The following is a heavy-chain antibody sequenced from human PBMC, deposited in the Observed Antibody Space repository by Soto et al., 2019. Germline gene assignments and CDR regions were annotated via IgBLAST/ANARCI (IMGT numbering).Heavy chain of an antibody. Sequence: QITLKQSGPTLVNPTQTLTLTFTFSGFSLSTSGAAVGWIRQPPGKALEWLALVYLDDDKRDSSSIKNKITIPTDPSINPVVLPLSNAEPVDTATYSAHKQLVTFFGLVTQTDVWFDSWGQGTLVTVPS. CDR1: GFSLSTSGAA. D-gene: IGHD3-3*01. CDR3: HKQLVTFFGLVTQTDVWFDS. CDR2: VYLDDDK. V-gene: IGHV2-5*02. J-gene: IGHJ5*01.